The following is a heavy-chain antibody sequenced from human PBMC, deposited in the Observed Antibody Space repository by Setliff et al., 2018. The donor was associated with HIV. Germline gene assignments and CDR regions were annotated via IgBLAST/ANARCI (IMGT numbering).Heavy chain of an antibody. J-gene: IGHJ6*03. CDR3: ASVSKTYWYSIPRDYYHHMDV. D-gene: IGHD2-8*02. Sequence: SETLSLTCSVSGGSFSSDSYYWGWIRQFPGKGLEWIGSIYYSGSTYYHPSLKSRVTISVDTSKNQFSLKLSSVTAADTAVYYCASVSKTYWYSIPRDYYHHMDVWGKGTTVTVSS. CDR2: IYYSGST. V-gene: IGHV4-39*07. CDR1: GGSFSSDSYY.